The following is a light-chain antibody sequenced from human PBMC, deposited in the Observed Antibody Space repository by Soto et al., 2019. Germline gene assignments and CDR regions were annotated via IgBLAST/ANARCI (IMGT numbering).Light chain of an antibody. Sequence: DIQMTQSPSSLSASVGDRVTITCRASQGISNYLAWYQQKPGKAPQLLIYAASTLQSGVPSRFSGSGSGTDFPLPSGSLQPEDVATYYCQWQNSAPPVSFGPGKKVDLK. CDR1: QGISNY. V-gene: IGKV1-27*01. CDR3: QWQNSAPPVS. J-gene: IGKJ3*01. CDR2: AAS.